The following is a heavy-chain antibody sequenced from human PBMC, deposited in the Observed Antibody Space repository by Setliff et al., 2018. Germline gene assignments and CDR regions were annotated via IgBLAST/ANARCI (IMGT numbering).Heavy chain of an antibody. J-gene: IGHJ4*02. CDR3: ARDLSTTVMTRSWYYFDY. CDR1: GYTFTGYY. V-gene: IGHV1-2*02. D-gene: IGHD4-17*01. Sequence: ASVKVSCKASGYTFTGYYIHWVRQAPGQGLEWMGVINPKNGGATYPQNLQGRVTMTTDTSTSTAYMELRSLRSDDTAMYNCARDLSTTVMTRSWYYFDYWGQGTLVTVSS. CDR2: INPKNGGA.